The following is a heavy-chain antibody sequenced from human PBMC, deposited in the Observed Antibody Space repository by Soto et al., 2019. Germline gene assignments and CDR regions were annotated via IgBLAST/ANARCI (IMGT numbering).Heavy chain of an antibody. D-gene: IGHD6-13*01. CDR1: GFTFSTYS. V-gene: IGHV3-21*01. CDR2: ISSSSDHI. CDR3: ARAGVAAFDQ. J-gene: IGHJ4*02. Sequence: GGSLRLSCVTSGFTFSTYSMKWVRQAPGRGLEWVSSISSSSDHIYFAGSVKGRFTISRDNAKNAMYLQMDSLRVEDTAVYYCARAGVAAFDQWGRGTLVTVSS.